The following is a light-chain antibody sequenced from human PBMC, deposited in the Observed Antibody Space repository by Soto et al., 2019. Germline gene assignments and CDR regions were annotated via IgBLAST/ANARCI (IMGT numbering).Light chain of an antibody. J-gene: IGKJ1*01. Sequence: DIQMTQSPSSLSASAGDRVTITCRASQTISNYLNWYQHKPGKAPKILIYAAFSLQSGVPSRFSGSGSGTDFTLTISSLQPEDFATYYWQQTYNTPRTFGQGTKVEVK. CDR3: QQTYNTPRT. V-gene: IGKV1-39*01. CDR2: AAF. CDR1: QTISNY.